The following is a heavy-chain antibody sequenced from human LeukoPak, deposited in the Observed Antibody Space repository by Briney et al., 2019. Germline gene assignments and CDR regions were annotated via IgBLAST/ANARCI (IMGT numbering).Heavy chain of an antibody. V-gene: IGHV3-53*01. Sequence: PGGSLRLSCAASGFTFRNYCMSWVRQAPGKGLEWVAVIYGDGTTYYADSVKGRFTISSDTLKNTLSLQMDSLRAADTAMYYCARGSPVASGRYSIYSSWGQGTLVTVSS. CDR3: ARGSPVASGRYSIYSS. J-gene: IGHJ5*02. CDR1: GFTFRNYC. CDR2: IYGDGTT. D-gene: IGHD3-10*01.